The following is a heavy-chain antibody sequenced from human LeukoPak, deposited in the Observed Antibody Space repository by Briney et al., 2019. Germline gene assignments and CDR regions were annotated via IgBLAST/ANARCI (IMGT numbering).Heavy chain of an antibody. V-gene: IGHV1-3*01. J-gene: IGHJ4*02. CDR1: GYTFTSYA. CDR3: AREAGYGSSGYYSPTLGY. Sequence: ASVTVSCKASGYTFTSYAMHWVRQAPGQRLEWMGWINAGNGNTKYSQKFQGRVTITRDTSASTAYMELSSLRSEDTAVYYCAREAGYGSSGYYSPTLGYWGQGTLVTVSS. CDR2: INAGNGNT. D-gene: IGHD3-22*01.